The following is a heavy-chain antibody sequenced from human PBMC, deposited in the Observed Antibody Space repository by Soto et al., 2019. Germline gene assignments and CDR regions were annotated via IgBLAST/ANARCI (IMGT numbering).Heavy chain of an antibody. CDR1: GFTFSSYX. D-gene: IGHD4-17*01. CDR2: ISGSGGST. Sequence: GGSLRLSCAASGFTFSSYXMSWVRQAPGKGLEWVSAISGSGGSTYYADSVKGRFTISRDNSKNTLYLQMNSLRAEDTAVYYYAKVGGAYGDYIEYYYMDVWGKGTTVTVSS. CDR3: AKVGGAYGDYIEYYYMDV. J-gene: IGHJ6*03. V-gene: IGHV3-23*01.